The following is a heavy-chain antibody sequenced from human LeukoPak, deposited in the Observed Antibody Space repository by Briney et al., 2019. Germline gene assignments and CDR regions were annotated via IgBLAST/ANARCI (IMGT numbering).Heavy chain of an antibody. V-gene: IGHV3-21*01. D-gene: IGHD3-10*01. CDR3: ARLSAIAGSYEMDV. Sequence: GGSLRLSCAASRFTFSSYSMNWVRQAPGKGLEWVSSISSSSSYIYYAASVKGRFTISRENAKNSLYLQMNSLSAEDTGVYYCARLSAIAGSYEMDVWGKGTTVTVSS. CDR1: RFTFSSYS. J-gene: IGHJ6*04. CDR2: ISSSSSYI.